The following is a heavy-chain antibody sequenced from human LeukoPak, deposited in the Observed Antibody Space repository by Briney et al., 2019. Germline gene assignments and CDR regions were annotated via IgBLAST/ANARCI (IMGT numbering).Heavy chain of an antibody. J-gene: IGHJ4*02. D-gene: IGHD3-3*01. Sequence: GASVKVSCKACGYTFTCYYMHWVGQAPGQGLAWMGWINPNSGGTNYAQKFQGRVTMTRDTSMSTAYMELSRVRSDDTAVYYCARGPLLRFLEWLLSIDYWGQGTLVTVSS. CDR2: INPNSGGT. CDR1: GYTFTCYY. V-gene: IGHV1-2*02. CDR3: ARGPLLRFLEWLLSIDY.